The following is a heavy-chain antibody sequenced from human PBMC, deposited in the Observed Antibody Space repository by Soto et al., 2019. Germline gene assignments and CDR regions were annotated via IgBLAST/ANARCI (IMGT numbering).Heavy chain of an antibody. Sequence: EVQLVESGGGLVKPGASLRLSCAASGFAFSSAWMNWVRQAPGKGLEWVGRIKTRREGVSTQYPAPVRGRFTISRDDSKNTLSLQLSGLKIEDTAVYYCTTGSDEGYWGQGTLVTVSS. CDR2: IKTRREGVST. J-gene: IGHJ4*02. CDR3: TTGSDEGY. CDR1: GFAFSSAW. V-gene: IGHV3-15*07.